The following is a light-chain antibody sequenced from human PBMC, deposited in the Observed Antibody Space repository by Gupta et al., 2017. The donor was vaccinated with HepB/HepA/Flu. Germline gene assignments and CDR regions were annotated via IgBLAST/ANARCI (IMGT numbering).Light chain of an antibody. J-gene: IGLJ2*01. CDR3: TSFTSRSTWV. V-gene: IGLV2-18*02. Sequence: QSALTQPPSVSGSPGQSVTISCTGTSSDVGNYNRVSWYQQPPGTAPKLMIYEVSNRPSGVPDRCAAYNAGNTAVTTISGLQAEDDAYYFSTSFTSRSTWVVGGGTKLTVI. CDR2: EVS. CDR1: SSDVGNYNR.